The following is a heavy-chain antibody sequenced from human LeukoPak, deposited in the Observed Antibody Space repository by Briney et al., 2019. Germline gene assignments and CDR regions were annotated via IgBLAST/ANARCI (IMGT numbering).Heavy chain of an antibody. CDR3: ARVGVSSAFDI. V-gene: IGHV4-38-2*02. J-gene: IGHJ3*02. CDR1: GGSISSGYY. CDR2: IYHSGST. D-gene: IGHD2-8*01. Sequence: PSETLSLTCTVSGGSISSGYYWGWIRQPPGKGLEWIGSIYHSGSTYYNPSLKSRVTISVDTSKNQFSLKLSSVTAADTAVYYCARVGVSSAFDIWSQGTMVTVSS.